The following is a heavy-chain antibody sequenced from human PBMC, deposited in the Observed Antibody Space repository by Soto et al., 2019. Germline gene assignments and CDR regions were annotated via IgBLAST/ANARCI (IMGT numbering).Heavy chain of an antibody. J-gene: IGHJ4*02. V-gene: IGHV4-4*02. CDR3: ARCIAAAGPIDY. CDR2: IYHSGST. Sequence: PSETLSLTCAFSGCSISSSNWWSWVRQPPGKGLEWIGEIYHSGSTNYNPSLKSRVTISVDKSKNQFSLKLSSVTAADTAVYYCARCIAAAGPIDYWGQGTLVTVSS. D-gene: IGHD6-13*01. CDR1: GCSISSSNW.